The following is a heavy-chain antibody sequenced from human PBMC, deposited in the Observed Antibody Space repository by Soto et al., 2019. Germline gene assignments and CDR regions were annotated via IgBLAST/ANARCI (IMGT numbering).Heavy chain of an antibody. CDR2: LYDVDGS. CDR3: ATWHEREHAFDV. J-gene: IGHJ3*01. D-gene: IGHD1-1*01. CDR1: GLTISGKKY. V-gene: IGHV3-53*01. Sequence: VQLVESGGGLIQPGESLRLSCAAFGLTISGKKYVAWVRQAPGKGLEWVSALYDVDGSFYADSVTGRFTTSSDSSKTTVYLQMNVLRPDDTAVYYCATWHEREHAFDVWGQGTTVTISS.